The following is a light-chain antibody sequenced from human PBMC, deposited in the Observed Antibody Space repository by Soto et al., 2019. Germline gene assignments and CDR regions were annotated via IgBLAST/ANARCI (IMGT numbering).Light chain of an antibody. CDR1: SSDVGGYNL. CDR2: EAN. J-gene: IGLJ3*02. V-gene: IGLV2-23*02. Sequence: QSALTQPASVSGSPGQSITISCTGTSSDVGGYNLVSWYQQHPDKAPKLIIYEANKRPSGVSDRFSASRSGNTASLTISSLQPEDEADYSCCSFAAGATFVFGGGTQLTVL. CDR3: CSFAAGATFV.